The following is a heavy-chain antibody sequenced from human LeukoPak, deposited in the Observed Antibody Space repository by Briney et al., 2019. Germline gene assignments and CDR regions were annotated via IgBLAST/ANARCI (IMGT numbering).Heavy chain of an antibody. CDR3: AKDLLTPKFALYCSGGSCYGPLDY. CDR1: GFTFSSYG. J-gene: IGHJ4*02. Sequence: GGSLRLSCAASGFTFSSYGMHWVRQAPGKGLEWVAVISYDGSNKYYADSVKGRFTISRDNSKNTLYLQMNSLRAEDTAVYYCAKDLLTPKFALYCSGGSCYGPLDYWGQGTLVTVSS. V-gene: IGHV3-30*18. CDR2: ISYDGSNK. D-gene: IGHD2-15*01.